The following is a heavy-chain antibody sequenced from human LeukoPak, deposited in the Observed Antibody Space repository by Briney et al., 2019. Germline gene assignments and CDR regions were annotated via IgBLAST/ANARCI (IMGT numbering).Heavy chain of an antibody. Sequence: ASVKVSCRASGYTFTDYYIHWVRQAPGQGLEWMGWINPNNGGTNYAQKFQGRVTMTRDTSIRTVYMDLSRLRSDDTAVFYCTREARVGNWFDPWGQGTQVTVSS. CDR1: GYTFTDYY. J-gene: IGHJ5*02. CDR3: TREARVGNWFDP. V-gene: IGHV1-2*02. D-gene: IGHD2-2*01. CDR2: INPNNGGT.